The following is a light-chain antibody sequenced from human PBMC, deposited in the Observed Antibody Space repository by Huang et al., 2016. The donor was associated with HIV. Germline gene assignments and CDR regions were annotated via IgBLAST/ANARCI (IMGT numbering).Light chain of an antibody. V-gene: IGKV3-15*01. CDR2: GAS. CDR3: QQYNNWPTMYP. Sequence: EIVMTQSPATLAVSPGERATLSCRASQNVGSNLAWYQQKPGKAPRLIIFGASTRATSVPARFSGSGSGTEFTLTISSLKSEDFALYFCQQYNNWPTMYPFGQGTKVEIK. CDR1: QNVGSN. J-gene: IGKJ2*01.